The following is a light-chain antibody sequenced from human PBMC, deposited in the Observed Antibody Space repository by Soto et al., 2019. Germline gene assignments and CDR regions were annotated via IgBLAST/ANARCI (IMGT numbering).Light chain of an antibody. Sequence: QTVVTQPTSLSASPGASTRFTCTLRSGINVGTYRTYWYQQKPGSLPRYPLRYKSDSDNHQGSGVPSRFSGSKDVSTNAGLLLISGLHSEDEADYFCAIWYRGTVVFGGGTKVTVL. V-gene: IGLV5-39*01. CDR3: AIWYRGTVV. CDR2: YKSDSDN. CDR1: SGINVGTYR. J-gene: IGLJ2*01.